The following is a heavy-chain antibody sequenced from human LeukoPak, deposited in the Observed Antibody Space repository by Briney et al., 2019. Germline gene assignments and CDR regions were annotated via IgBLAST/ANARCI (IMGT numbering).Heavy chain of an antibody. CDR1: GFTFTSSA. J-gene: IGHJ6*02. CDR2: IVVGSGNT. CDR3: AAPEAYSGWELYYYYGMDV. V-gene: IGHV1-58*01. D-gene: IGHD1-26*01. Sequence: ASVKVSCKASGFTFTSSAVQWVRRARGQRLEWIGWIVVGSGNTNYAQKFQERVTITRDMSTSTAYMELSSLRSEDTAVYYCAAPEAYSGWELYYYYGMDVWGQGTTVTASS.